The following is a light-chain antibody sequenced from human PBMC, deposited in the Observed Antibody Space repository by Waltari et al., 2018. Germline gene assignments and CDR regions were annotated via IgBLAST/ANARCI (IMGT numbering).Light chain of an antibody. Sequence: QPALTQTAAVSGSPGQSITSSCSGTIGDIGKYNLVSWYQQHPGKAPTLKIYDVNKRPSGVSIRFSSPKSGNTAFLTISGIQTAAEADYYCCPYAGRAISVFGGGTKLTVL. J-gene: IGLJ3*02. V-gene: IGLV2-23*02. CDR3: CPYAGRAISV. CDR1: IGDIGKYNL. CDR2: DVN.